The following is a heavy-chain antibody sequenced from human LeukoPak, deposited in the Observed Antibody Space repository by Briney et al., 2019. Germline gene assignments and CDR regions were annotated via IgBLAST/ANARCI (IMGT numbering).Heavy chain of an antibody. CDR2: ISGSGGST. CDR3: AKEPITMVRGVIIKWFDP. V-gene: IGHV3-23*01. CDR1: GFTFSSYA. D-gene: IGHD3-10*01. J-gene: IGHJ5*02. Sequence: GGSLRLSCAATGFTFSSYAMSWVRQAPGKGLEWVSAISGSGGSTYYADSVKGRFTISRDNSKNTLYLQMNSLRAEDTAVYYCAKEPITMVRGVIIKWFDPWGQGTLVTVSS.